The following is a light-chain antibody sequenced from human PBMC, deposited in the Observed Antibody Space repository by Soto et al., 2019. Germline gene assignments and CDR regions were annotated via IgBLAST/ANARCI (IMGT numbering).Light chain of an antibody. J-gene: IGKJ4*01. CDR2: DAS. Sequence: EIVLTQSPATLSLSPGERATFSCRASQSVSSDLVWYQHKPGQAPRLLIYDASNRATGIPARFSGSGSGTDFSLTISGLESEDFAVYYCQQRSVWPLTFGGGTKVDIK. CDR1: QSVSSD. CDR3: QQRSVWPLT. V-gene: IGKV3-11*01.